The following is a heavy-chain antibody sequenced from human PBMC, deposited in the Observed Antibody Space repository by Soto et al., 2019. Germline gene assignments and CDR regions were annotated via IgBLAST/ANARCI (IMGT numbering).Heavy chain of an antibody. D-gene: IGHD2-21*02. Sequence: QVQLQESGPGLVEPSQTLSLTCSVSGGSFSSDGYYWSWIRQHPGKGLEWIGYMYHTGSTNNNPSLKSRVTMSLDTSKNQFSLKLTSVTAADTAVYYCARVRYEVVTAISSAAFDIWGQGTMVTVSS. CDR1: GGSFSSDGYY. CDR3: ARVRYEVVTAISSAAFDI. J-gene: IGHJ3*02. CDR2: MYHTGST. V-gene: IGHV4-31*03.